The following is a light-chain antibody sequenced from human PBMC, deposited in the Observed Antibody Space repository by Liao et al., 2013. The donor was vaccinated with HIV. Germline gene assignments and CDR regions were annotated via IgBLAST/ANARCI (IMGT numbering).Light chain of an antibody. CDR3: QLWDSSTYVVFGGRTSTVV. J-gene: IGLJ2*01. Sequence: SYELTQPPSVSVSPGQTASITCSGDKLGDKYASWYQQKPGQAPVLVIYRNANRPSGIPERFSGSNSGNTATLTISRAQAGDEADYYCQLWDSSTYVVFGGRTSTVVFGGGTHLTVL. CDR2: RNA. CDR1: KLGDKY. V-gene: IGLV3-1*01.